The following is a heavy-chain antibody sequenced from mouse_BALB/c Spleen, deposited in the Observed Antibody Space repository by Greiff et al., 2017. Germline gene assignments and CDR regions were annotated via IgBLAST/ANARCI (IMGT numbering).Heavy chain of an antibody. J-gene: IGHJ4*01. CDR1: GYTFTSYW. CDR3: ANYYGSSSYYAMDY. Sequence: QDQLQQPGAELVKPGASVKLSCKASGYTFTSYWMHWVKQRPGQGLEWIGEINPSNGRTNYNEKFKSKATLTVDKSSSTAYMQLSSLTSEDSAVYYCANYYGSSSYYAMDYWGQGTSVTVSS. V-gene: IGHV1S81*02. D-gene: IGHD1-1*01. CDR2: INPSNGRT.